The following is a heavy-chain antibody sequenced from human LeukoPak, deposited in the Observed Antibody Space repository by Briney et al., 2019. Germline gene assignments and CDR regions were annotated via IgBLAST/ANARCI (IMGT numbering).Heavy chain of an antibody. D-gene: IGHD3-10*01. J-gene: IGHJ6*03. V-gene: IGHV4-59*01. CDR3: ARGRSSMVRGYYYYYMDV. CDR1: GGSISSYY. Sequence: NSSETLSLTCTVSGGSISSYYWSWIRQPPGKGLEWIGYIYYSGSTNYNPSLKSRVTISVDTSKNQFSLKLSSVTAADTAVYYCARGRSSMVRGYYYYYMDVWGKGTTVTISS. CDR2: IYYSGST.